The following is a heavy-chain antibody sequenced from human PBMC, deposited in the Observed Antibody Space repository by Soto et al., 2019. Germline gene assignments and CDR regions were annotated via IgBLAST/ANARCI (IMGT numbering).Heavy chain of an antibody. CDR2: IYYSGST. CDR1: GGSISSYY. Sequence: PSETLSLTCTVSGGSISSYYWSWIRQPPGKGLEWIGYIYYSGSTNYNPSLKSRVTISVDTSKNQFSLKLSSVTAADTAVYYCARRRDGEYSSSGSMDVWGQGTTVTVSS. D-gene: IGHD6-6*01. J-gene: IGHJ6*02. V-gene: IGHV4-59*08. CDR3: ARRRDGEYSSSGSMDV.